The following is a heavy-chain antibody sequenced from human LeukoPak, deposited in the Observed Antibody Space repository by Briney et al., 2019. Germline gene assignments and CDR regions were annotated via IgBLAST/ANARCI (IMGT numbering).Heavy chain of an antibody. D-gene: IGHD2-15*01. CDR3: ARVAVVGSTFYYFDY. V-gene: IGHV7-4-1*02. J-gene: IGHJ4*02. CDR2: INTNTGNP. CDR1: GYTFTSYY. Sequence: ASVKVSCKASGYTFTSYYMHWVRQAPGQGLEWMGWINTNTGNPTYAQGFTGRFVFSLDTSVSTAYLQISSLKAEDTAVYYCARVAVVGSTFYYFDYWGQGTLVTVSS.